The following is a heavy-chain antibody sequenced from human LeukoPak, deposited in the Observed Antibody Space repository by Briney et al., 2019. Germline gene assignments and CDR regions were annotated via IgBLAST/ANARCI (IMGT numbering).Heavy chain of an antibody. D-gene: IGHD6-25*01. CDR1: GGSISSYY. Sequence: NPSETLSLTCTVSGGSISSYYWSWIRQPAGKGREGIGRINTSGTSNDNPSLRSRVTMSVDTSKNQFSLNLSSVTAADTAVYYCAREDGGPRWLDPWGQGTLVTVSS. CDR3: AREDGGPRWLDP. CDR2: INTSGTS. V-gene: IGHV4-4*07. J-gene: IGHJ5*02.